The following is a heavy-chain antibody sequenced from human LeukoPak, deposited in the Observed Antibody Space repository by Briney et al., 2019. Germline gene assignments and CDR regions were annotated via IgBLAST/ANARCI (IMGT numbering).Heavy chain of an antibody. D-gene: IGHD3-3*01. CDR3: ARLLSGNYDFWSGYSHYFDY. CDR1: GGSFSGYY. J-gene: IGHJ4*02. CDR2: INHSGST. Sequence: WETLSLTCAVYGGSFSGYYWSWIRQPPGKGLEWIGEINHSGSTNYNPSLKSRVTISVDTSKNQFSLKLSSVTAADTAVYYCARLLSGNYDFWSGYSHYFDYWGQGTLVSVSS. V-gene: IGHV4-34*01.